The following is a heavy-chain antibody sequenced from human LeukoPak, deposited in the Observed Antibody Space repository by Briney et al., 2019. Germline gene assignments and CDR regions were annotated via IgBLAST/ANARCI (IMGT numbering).Heavy chain of an antibody. Sequence: ASVKVSCKASGYTFTSYGISWVRQAPGQGLEWMGWISAYNGNTNYAQKLQGRVTMTTDTSTSTAYMELSSLRSEDTAMYYCASRYCSSTSCYEFDIWGQGTMVTVSS. CDR1: GYTFTSYG. J-gene: IGHJ3*02. D-gene: IGHD2-2*01. CDR2: ISAYNGNT. CDR3: ASRYCSSTSCYEFDI. V-gene: IGHV1-18*01.